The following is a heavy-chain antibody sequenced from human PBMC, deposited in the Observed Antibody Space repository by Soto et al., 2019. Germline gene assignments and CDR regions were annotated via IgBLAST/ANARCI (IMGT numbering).Heavy chain of an antibody. D-gene: IGHD2-2*03. CDR2: IFHSGTT. CDR1: GGSISSGDYY. CDR3: ARSSLMDSRHPIDP. V-gene: IGHV4-30-4*01. Sequence: PSETLSLTCTVSGGSISSGDYYWSWIRQPPGKGLEWIGYIFHSGTTYYNPSVKSRVIISVDTSKNQLSLKLSSVTAADTAVYYCARSSLMDSRHPIDPWGQGTLVTVSS. J-gene: IGHJ5*02.